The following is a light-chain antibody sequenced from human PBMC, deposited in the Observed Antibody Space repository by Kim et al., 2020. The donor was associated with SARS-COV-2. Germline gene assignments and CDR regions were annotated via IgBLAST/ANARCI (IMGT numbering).Light chain of an antibody. V-gene: IGKV1-5*03. J-gene: IGKJ4*01. Sequence: DIRMTQSPSTLSASVGDRVTITCRASQSISTWLAWYQEKPGKAPKALIYKASTLESGVPSRFSGTGSGTEFTLTISSLQPDDFATYYCQQYNSYSLTFGGGTKVDIK. CDR1: QSISTW. CDR3: QQYNSYSLT. CDR2: KAS.